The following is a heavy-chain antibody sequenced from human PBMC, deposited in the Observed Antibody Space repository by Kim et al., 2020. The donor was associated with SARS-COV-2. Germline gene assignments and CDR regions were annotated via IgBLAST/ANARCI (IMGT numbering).Heavy chain of an antibody. V-gene: IGHV3-30*07. Sequence: KYNADSVKGRFTILRDNTKNTPYLQMNSLRAEDTAVFYGVTRGSGVGFDPWGQGTLVIVSS. CDR3: VTRGSGVGFDP. D-gene: IGHD3-10*01. J-gene: IGHJ5*02. CDR2: K.